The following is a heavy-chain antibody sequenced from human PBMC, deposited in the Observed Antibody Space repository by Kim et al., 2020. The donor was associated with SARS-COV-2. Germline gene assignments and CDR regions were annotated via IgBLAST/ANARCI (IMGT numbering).Heavy chain of an antibody. CDR2: INHSGST. D-gene: IGHD6-13*01. Sequence: SETLSLTCAVYGGSFSGYYWSWIRQPPGKGLEWIGEINHSGSTNYNPSLKSRVTISVDTSKNQFSLKLSSVTAADTAVYYCARVSGIAAAGTPEYFDYWGQGTLVTVSS. V-gene: IGHV4-34*01. CDR1: GGSFSGYY. CDR3: ARVSGIAAAGTPEYFDY. J-gene: IGHJ4*02.